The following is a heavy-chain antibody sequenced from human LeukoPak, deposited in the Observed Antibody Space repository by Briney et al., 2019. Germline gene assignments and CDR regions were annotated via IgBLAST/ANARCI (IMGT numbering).Heavy chain of an antibody. CDR2: ISSSSSYI. V-gene: IGHV3-21*01. Sequence: GGSLRLSCAASGFTFSSYSMNWDRQAPGKGLEWVSSISSSSSYIYYADSVKGRFTISRDNAKNSLYLQMNSLRAEDTAVYYCARESLDEQLFDYWGQGTLVTVSS. CDR3: ARESLDEQLFDY. J-gene: IGHJ4*02. D-gene: IGHD6-13*01. CDR1: GFTFSSYS.